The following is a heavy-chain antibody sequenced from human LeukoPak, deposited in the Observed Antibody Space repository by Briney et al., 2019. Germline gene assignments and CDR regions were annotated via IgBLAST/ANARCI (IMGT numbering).Heavy chain of an antibody. J-gene: IGHJ3*02. CDR1: GFTFSDYY. CDR2: IYYSGST. D-gene: IGHD2-2*02. CDR3: ARDLYVVVPAAILGAFDI. Sequence: PGGSLRLSCAASGFTFSDYYMSWIRQPPGQGLEWIGSIYYSGSTYYNPSIKSRATISVDTSKNQFSLKLSSVTAADTAVYYCARDLYVVVPAAILGAFDIWGQGTMVTVSS. V-gene: IGHV4-38-2*02.